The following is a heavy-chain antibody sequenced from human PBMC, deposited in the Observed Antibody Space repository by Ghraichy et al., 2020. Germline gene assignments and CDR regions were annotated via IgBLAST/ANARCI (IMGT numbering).Heavy chain of an antibody. D-gene: IGHD3-3*01. CDR3: AKDLGDLFDFWDA. CDR2: ISGSGGRT. V-gene: IGHV3-23*01. Sequence: GESLNISCAASRFTFSSYAMGWVRQAPGKGLEWVSAISGSGGRTFYADSVEGRFTISRDSSKNTLFLQMNSLRVEDTAVYYCAKDLGDLFDFWDAWGQGTLVTVSS. CDR1: RFTFSSYA. J-gene: IGHJ5*02.